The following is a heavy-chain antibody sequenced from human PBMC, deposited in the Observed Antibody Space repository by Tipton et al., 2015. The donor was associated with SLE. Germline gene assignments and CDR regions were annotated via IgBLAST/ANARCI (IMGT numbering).Heavy chain of an antibody. D-gene: IGHD1-26*01. Sequence: TLSLTCTVSGGSISSGSYYWSWIRQPAGKGLEWIGHIYTSGSTNYNPSLKSRVTISVDTSKNQFSLKLSSVTAADTAVYYCAAQRKVGATKSALDIWGQGTMVTVSS. V-gene: IGHV4-61*09. CDR1: GGSISSGSYY. J-gene: IGHJ3*02. CDR2: IYTSGST. CDR3: AAQRKVGATKSALDI.